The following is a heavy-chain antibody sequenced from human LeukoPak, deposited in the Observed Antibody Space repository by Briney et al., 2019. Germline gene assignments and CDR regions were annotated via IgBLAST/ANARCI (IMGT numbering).Heavy chain of an antibody. CDR3: ASYGDYYFDY. CDR2: IYHSGST. CDR1: GYSISSGYY. V-gene: IGHV4-38-2*02. J-gene: IGHJ4*02. Sequence: PSETLSLTCTVSGYSISSGYYWGWIRQPPGKGLEWIGSIYHSGSTYYNPSLKSRVTISVDTSKNQFSLKLSSVTAADTAVYYCASYGDYYFDYWGQGTLVTVSS. D-gene: IGHD4-17*01.